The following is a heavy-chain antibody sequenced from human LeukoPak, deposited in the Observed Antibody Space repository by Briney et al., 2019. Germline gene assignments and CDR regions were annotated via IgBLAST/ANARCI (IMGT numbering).Heavy chain of an antibody. V-gene: IGHV3-23*01. CDR3: AKEESGHDYVDFAVDY. D-gene: IGHD5-12*01. J-gene: IGHJ4*02. CDR2: ISGSGGST. CDR1: GFTFSSYA. Sequence: GGSLRLSCAASGFTFSSYAMSWVRQAPGKGLEWVSAISGSGGSTYYADSVKGRFTISRDNSKNTLYLQMNSLRAEDTAVYYCAKEESGHDYVDFAVDYWGQGTLVTVSS.